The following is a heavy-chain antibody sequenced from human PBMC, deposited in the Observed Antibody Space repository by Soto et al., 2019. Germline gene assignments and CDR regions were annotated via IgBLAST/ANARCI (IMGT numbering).Heavy chain of an antibody. J-gene: IGHJ4*02. CDR3: ASFPQQLVFFFDY. CDR2: IYPGDSDT. V-gene: IGHV5-51*01. Sequence: PGESLKISCKGSGYSFTSYWIGWVRQMPGKGLEWMGIIYPGDSDTRYSPSFQGQVTISADKSISTAYLQWSSLKASDTAMYYCASFPQQLVFFFDYWGQEPLLTVSS. CDR1: GYSFTSYW. D-gene: IGHD6-6*01.